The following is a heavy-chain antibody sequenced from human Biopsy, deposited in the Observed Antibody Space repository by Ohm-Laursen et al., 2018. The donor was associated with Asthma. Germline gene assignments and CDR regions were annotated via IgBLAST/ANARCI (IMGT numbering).Heavy chain of an antibody. J-gene: IGHJ4*02. Sequence: VTLSLTCTVSGGSISGFYWSWIRQPPGKGLEWIGYIYYTGTTNYNPSLKSRVSISVDTSKNQFSLKLTSVTAADTAVYYCARDFGGWYYFDNWGQGSLVTVSS. D-gene: IGHD3-3*01. CDR2: IYYTGTT. CDR1: GGSISGFY. CDR3: ARDFGGWYYFDN. V-gene: IGHV4-59*01.